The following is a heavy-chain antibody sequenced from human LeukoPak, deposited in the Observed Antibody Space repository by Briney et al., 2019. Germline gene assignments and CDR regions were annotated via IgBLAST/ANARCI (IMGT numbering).Heavy chain of an antibody. CDR1: GYTFTSYD. Sequence: ASVKVSCKASGYTFTSYDINWVRQATGQGLEWMGWISAYNGNTNYAQKLQGRVTMTTDTSTSTAYMELRSLRSDDTAVYYCARAVTTVTTSYFDYWGQGTLVTVSS. D-gene: IGHD4-17*01. J-gene: IGHJ4*02. V-gene: IGHV1-18*01. CDR3: ARAVTTVTTSYFDY. CDR2: ISAYNGNT.